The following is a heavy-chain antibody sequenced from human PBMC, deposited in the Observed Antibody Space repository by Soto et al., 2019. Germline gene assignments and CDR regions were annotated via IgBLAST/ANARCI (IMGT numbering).Heavy chain of an antibody. D-gene: IGHD1-1*01. J-gene: IGHJ4*02. Sequence: PGGSLRLSCAASGFTFSSYWMHWVRQAPGKGLVWVSRINSDGSSATYADSVKGRFTISRDNAKNTLYLQMNSLRAEDTAVYYCAAPLTGTTKTFDYWGQGTLVTVSS. V-gene: IGHV3-74*01. CDR1: GFTFSSYW. CDR2: INSDGSSA. CDR3: AAPLTGTTKTFDY.